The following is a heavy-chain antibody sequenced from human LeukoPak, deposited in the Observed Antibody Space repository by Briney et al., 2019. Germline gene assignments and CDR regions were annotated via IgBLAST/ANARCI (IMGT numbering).Heavy chain of an antibody. CDR2: IYTSGST. Sequence: SQTLSLTCTVSGGSISSGSYYWSWIRQPAGKGLEWIGRIYTSGSTNYNPSLKSRVTISVDTSKNQFSLKLSSVTAADTAVYHCARDNSGYDGRGYWGQGTLVTVSS. CDR1: GGSISSGSYY. V-gene: IGHV4-61*02. CDR3: ARDNSGYDGRGY. J-gene: IGHJ4*02. D-gene: IGHD5-12*01.